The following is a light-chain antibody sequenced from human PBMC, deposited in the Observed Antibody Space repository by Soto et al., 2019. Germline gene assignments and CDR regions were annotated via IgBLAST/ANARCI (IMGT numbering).Light chain of an antibody. V-gene: IGKV1-39*01. CDR2: AAS. CDR3: QQSYSFWT. CDR1: QSISRY. Sequence: DIQMTQSPSSLSASVGDRVTITCRASQSISRYLNWYQHKPGKAPNLLIYAASSLQSGVPSRFSGSGSGTDFTITISGLQSEDFASYYCQQSYSFWTFGQGTKVEIK. J-gene: IGKJ1*01.